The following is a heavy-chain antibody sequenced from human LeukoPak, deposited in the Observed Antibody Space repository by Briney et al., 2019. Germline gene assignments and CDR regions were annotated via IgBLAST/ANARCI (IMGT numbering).Heavy chain of an antibody. CDR2: INPNSGGT. D-gene: IGHD3-22*01. V-gene: IGHV1-2*02. J-gene: IGHJ3*02. Sequence: GASVKVSCKASGYTFTGYYMHWVRQAPGQGLEWMGWINPNSGGTNYAQKFQGRVTMTRDTSISTAYMELSRLRSDDTAVYYCARHSYDSSGYYPDAFDIWGQGTMVTVSS. CDR1: GYTFTGYY. CDR3: ARHSYDSSGYYPDAFDI.